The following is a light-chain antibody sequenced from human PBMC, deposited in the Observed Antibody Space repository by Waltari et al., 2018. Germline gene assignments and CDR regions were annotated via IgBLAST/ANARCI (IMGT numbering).Light chain of an antibody. V-gene: IGKV1-5*03. CDR3: QQYESYPLT. CDR2: KAS. Sequence: DIQMTQSPSTLSASVGERVTIPCRASQSIGGWLAWYQQKPGKAPNLLIFKASYLESGVSSRFSGSGSGTDFTLTISRLQPADFATYYCQQYESYPLTFGQGTKLEI. J-gene: IGKJ2*01. CDR1: QSIGGW.